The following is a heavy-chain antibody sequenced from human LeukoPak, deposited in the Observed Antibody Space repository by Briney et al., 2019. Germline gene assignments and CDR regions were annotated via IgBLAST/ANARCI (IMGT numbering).Heavy chain of an antibody. CDR3: AKGQTVAGTLFYFFL. CDR1: GFTFSSYA. V-gene: IGHV3-23*01. D-gene: IGHD6-19*01. J-gene: IGHJ4*02. Sequence: PGGSLRLSCTASGFTFSSYAMSWVRQPPGKGLEWVSAISGSGGSTYYADSVKGRFTISRDNSKNTLYLQMNSLRAEDTAVYYLAKGQTVAGTLFYFFLRGPGTLVTVSS. CDR2: ISGSGGST.